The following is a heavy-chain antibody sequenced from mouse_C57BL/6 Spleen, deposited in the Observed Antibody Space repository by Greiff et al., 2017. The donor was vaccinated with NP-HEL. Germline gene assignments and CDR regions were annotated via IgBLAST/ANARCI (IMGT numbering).Heavy chain of an antibody. CDR3: ARDYYGSSYVWFAY. CDR1: GYTFTDYY. Sequence: VQLKQSGPELVKPGASVKMSCKASGYTFTDYYMHWVKQSHGKSLEWIGYINPNNGGTSYNQKFKGKATLTVNKSSSTAYMELRSLTSEDSAVYYCARDYYGSSYVWFAYWGQGTLVTVSA. J-gene: IGHJ3*01. CDR2: INPNNGGT. V-gene: IGHV1-22*01. D-gene: IGHD1-1*01.